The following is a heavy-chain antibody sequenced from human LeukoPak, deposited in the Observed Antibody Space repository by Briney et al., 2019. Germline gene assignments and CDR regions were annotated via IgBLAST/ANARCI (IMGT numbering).Heavy chain of an antibody. CDR1: GGSISSSSYY. CDR3: ARGQPRGYSGYDWDYYYYYMDV. D-gene: IGHD5-12*01. J-gene: IGHJ6*03. V-gene: IGHV4-39*07. Sequence: PSETLSLTCTVSGGSISSSSYYWGWIRQPPGKGLEWIGSIYYSGSTYHNPSLKSRVTISVDTSKNQFSLKLSSVTAADTAVYYCARGQPRGYSGYDWDYYYYYMDVWGKGTTVTVSS. CDR2: IYYSGST.